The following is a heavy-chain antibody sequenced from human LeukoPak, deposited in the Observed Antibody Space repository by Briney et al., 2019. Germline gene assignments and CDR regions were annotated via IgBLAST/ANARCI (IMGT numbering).Heavy chain of an antibody. J-gene: IGHJ5*02. CDR3: ARDQYYYGSGSPKGWFDP. CDR1: GGSISSYY. V-gene: IGHV4-59*01. D-gene: IGHD3-10*01. Sequence: SETLSLTCTVSGGSISSYYWSWIRQPPGKGLEWIGYIYYSGSTNYNPSLKSRVTISVDTSKNQFSLKLSSVTAADTAVYYRARDQYYYGSGSPKGWFDPWGQGTLVTVSS. CDR2: IYYSGST.